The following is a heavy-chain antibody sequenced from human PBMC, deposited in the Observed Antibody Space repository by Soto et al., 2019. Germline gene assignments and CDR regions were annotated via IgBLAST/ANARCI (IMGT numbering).Heavy chain of an antibody. CDR2: INPNSGGT. J-gene: IGHJ4*02. CDR3: ARGLGASSGYYSY. V-gene: IGHV1-2*02. CDR1: GYTFTVYY. Sequence: ASVKDSCKASGYTFTVYYMHWVLQAPGQWLDWMGWINPNSGGTNYAQKFQGRVTMTRDASISTAYMELSRLRSDDTAVYYCARGLGASSGYYSYWGQGTLVTVSS. D-gene: IGHD3-22*01.